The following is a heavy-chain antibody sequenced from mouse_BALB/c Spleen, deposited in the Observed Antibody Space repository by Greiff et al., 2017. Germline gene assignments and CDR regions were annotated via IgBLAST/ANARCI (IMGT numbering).Heavy chain of an antibody. Sequence: EVQLQQSGPELVKPGASVKISCKASGYTFTDYNMHWVKQSHGKSLEWIGYIYPYNGGTGYNQKFKSKATLTVDNSSSTAYMELRSLTSEDSAVYYCAIDSSGYVDWYFDYWGQGTTLTVSS. D-gene: IGHD3-2*01. J-gene: IGHJ2*01. CDR1: GYTFTDYN. CDR3: AIDSSGYVDWYFDY. V-gene: IGHV1S29*02. CDR2: IYPYNGGT.